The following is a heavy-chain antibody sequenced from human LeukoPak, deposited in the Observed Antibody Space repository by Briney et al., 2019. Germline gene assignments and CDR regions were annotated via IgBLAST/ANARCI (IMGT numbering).Heavy chain of an antibody. D-gene: IGHD5-12*01. CDR1: GGSISSYY. Sequence: SETLSLTCTVSGGSISSYYWSWIRQPPGKGLEWIGYIYYSGSTNYNPSPKSRVTISVDTSKNQFSLKLSSVTAADTAVYYCARGGYSDHFDYWGQGTLVTVSS. CDR2: IYYSGST. J-gene: IGHJ4*02. V-gene: IGHV4-59*01. CDR3: ARGGYSDHFDY.